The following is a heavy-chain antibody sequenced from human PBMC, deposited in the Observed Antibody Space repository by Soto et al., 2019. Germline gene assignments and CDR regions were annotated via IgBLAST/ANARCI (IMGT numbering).Heavy chain of an antibody. CDR1: GDSVSSNSAA. CDR3: AREVAAQNSDAFDI. CDR2: TYYRSKWYN. V-gene: IGHV6-1*01. J-gene: IGHJ3*02. D-gene: IGHD6-13*01. Sequence: SQTLSLTCAISGDSVSSNSAAWNWIRPSPSRGLEWLGRTYYRSKWYNDYAVSVKSRITINPDTSKNQFSLQLNSVTPEDTAVYYCAREVAAQNSDAFDIWGQGTMVTVSS.